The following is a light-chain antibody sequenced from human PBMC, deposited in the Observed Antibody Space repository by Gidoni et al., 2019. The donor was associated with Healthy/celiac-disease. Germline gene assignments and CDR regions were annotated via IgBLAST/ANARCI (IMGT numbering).Light chain of an antibody. J-gene: IGKJ4*01. CDR1: QSVSSN. CDR3: QQYNNWPPLT. V-gene: IGKV3-15*01. CDR2: GAS. Sequence: EIVMTKSPANLSVSPGERATLSCRASQSVSSNLAWYQQSPGQAPRLLIYGASTRATGIPARFSGSGSGTEFTLTISSLQSEDFAVYYCQQYNNWPPLTFGGGTKVEIK.